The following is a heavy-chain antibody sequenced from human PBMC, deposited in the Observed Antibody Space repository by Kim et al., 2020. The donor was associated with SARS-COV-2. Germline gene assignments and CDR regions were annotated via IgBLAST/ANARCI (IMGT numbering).Heavy chain of an antibody. Sequence: GNGDKIYAQKFQGRVTFTTDTSARTGYMELRSLTSEDSAVYYCLGGYYFDYWGQGTLVTVSS. D-gene: IGHD2-15*01. V-gene: IGHV1-3*01. CDR2: GNGDK. CDR3: LGGYYFDY. J-gene: IGHJ4*02.